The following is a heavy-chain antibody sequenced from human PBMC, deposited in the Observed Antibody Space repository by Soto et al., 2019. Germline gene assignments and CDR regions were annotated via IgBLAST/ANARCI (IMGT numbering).Heavy chain of an antibody. CDR3: AKVLSIIVADSFDI. D-gene: IGHD3-22*01. V-gene: IGHV3-30*18. CDR1: GFTFSNYD. CDR2: ISYDGTNK. Sequence: QVQLVESGGGVVQPGRSLRLSCAASGFTFSNYDMHWVRQAPGKGLEWVAIISYDGTNKYYADSVKGRVTISRDNSKNTLSLQMNSLRAEDAAVYYCAKVLSIIVADSFDIWGQGTMVTVSS. J-gene: IGHJ3*02.